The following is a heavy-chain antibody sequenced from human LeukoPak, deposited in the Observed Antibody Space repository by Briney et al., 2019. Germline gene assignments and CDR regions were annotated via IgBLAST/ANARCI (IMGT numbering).Heavy chain of an antibody. CDR3: ARDSLEWSSLPDY. Sequence: GGSLRLSCVSSGFTFSSYRMNWVRQAPGKGVDWVSSINSSSSYIYYADSVKGCCTISRDTAKNSLYLQRNGVTAEDSSVYYCARDSLEWSSLPDYWGEGRLVSVCS. V-gene: IGHV3-21*01. D-gene: IGHD3-3*01. CDR1: GFTFSSYR. J-gene: IGHJ4*02. CDR2: INSSSSYI.